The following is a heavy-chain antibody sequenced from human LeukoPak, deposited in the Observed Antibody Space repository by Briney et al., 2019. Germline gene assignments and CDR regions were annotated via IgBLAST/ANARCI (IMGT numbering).Heavy chain of an antibody. CDR3: ARDYYGSGSPPDY. J-gene: IGHJ4*02. Sequence: GGSLRLSCAASGSTFRNYEMNWVRQAPGKGLEWVSYITSSGDTMFYADSVKGRFTISRDNAKNSLYLQMNSLRAEDTAVYYCARDYYGSGSPPDYWGQGTLVTVSS. D-gene: IGHD3-10*01. V-gene: IGHV3-48*03. CDR2: ITSSGDTM. CDR1: GSTFRNYE.